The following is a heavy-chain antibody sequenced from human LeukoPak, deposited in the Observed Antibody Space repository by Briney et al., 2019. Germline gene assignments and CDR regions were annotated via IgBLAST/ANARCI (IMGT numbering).Heavy chain of an antibody. J-gene: IGHJ4*02. CDR1: GFTFDDSG. Sequence: RTGGSLRLSCAASGFTFDDSGMSWVRQVPGKGLEWDSGINWNGGSTVYADSVKVRFTISRDNAKNSLYLQMNSLRAEDTAFYYCARTSGRIAYFFNSWGQGTLVTVSS. CDR3: ARTSGRIAYFFNS. CDR2: INWNGGST. V-gene: IGHV3-20*04. D-gene: IGHD3-16*02.